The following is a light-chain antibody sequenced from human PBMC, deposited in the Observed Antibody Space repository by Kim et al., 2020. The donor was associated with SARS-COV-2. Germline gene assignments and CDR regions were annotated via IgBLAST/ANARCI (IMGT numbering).Light chain of an antibody. CDR2: GAS. J-gene: IGKJ5*01. V-gene: IGKV3-20*01. Sequence: EIVLTQSPGTLSLSPGERATLSCRASQSVSSNDLAWYQQKTGQAPRVLIYGASIRATGIPDRISGSGSGTDFTLTISRLEPEDFAVFYCQHYAASLITFGQGTRLEIK. CDR3: QHYAASLIT. CDR1: QSVSSND.